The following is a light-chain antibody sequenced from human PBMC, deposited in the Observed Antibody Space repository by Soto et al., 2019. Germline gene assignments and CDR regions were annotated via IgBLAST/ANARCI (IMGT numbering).Light chain of an antibody. Sequence: EVVMTQSPATLSVSPGERATLSCRASQSVTSNYLAWYQQKPGQAPRLPIYGVSSRATGVPDRFSGSGSGTVITLTVSRLEPEELAVYYCQQYTDWPLTFGQGSKVEVK. J-gene: IGKJ1*01. V-gene: IGKV3-20*01. CDR3: QQYTDWPLT. CDR2: GVS. CDR1: QSVTSNY.